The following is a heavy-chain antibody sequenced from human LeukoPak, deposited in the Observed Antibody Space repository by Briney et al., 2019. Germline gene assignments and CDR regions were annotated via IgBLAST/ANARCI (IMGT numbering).Heavy chain of an antibody. Sequence: PGGSLRLSCAASGFTFSRYWMSWVRQAPGKGLEWVAYIKEDGSEKYYVDSVKGRFTISRDNAKKSLYLQMNSLRAEDTAVYYCARDQVLAMIGVLQGAFDLWGQGTMVTVSS. J-gene: IGHJ3*01. D-gene: IGHD3-22*01. CDR3: ARDQVLAMIGVLQGAFDL. CDR2: IKEDGSEK. CDR1: GFTFSRYW. V-gene: IGHV3-7*01.